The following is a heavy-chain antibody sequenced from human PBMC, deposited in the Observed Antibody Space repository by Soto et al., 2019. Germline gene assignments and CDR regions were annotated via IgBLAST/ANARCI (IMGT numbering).Heavy chain of an antibody. Sequence: QLQLQESGPRLVKPSETLSLICSVSGGSIRSGSNYWAWIRQPPGKGLAWIGTVYYNGNTYYNASLKSRVTISADTPKNQFSLKLSSVSAAATAVYYCVRQTIVRGVLSWFDPWAQGTLVTVSS. CDR1: GGSIRSGSNY. V-gene: IGHV4-39*01. D-gene: IGHD3-10*01. CDR3: VRQTIVRGVLSWFDP. J-gene: IGHJ5*02. CDR2: VYYNGNT.